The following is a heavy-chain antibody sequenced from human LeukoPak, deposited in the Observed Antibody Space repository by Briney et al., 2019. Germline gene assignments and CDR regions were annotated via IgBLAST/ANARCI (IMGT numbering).Heavy chain of an antibody. J-gene: IGHJ4*02. CDR2: IRSKAYGGTT. D-gene: IGHD4-11*01. CDR1: GFTFGDYA. V-gene: IGHV3-49*04. Sequence: PGGSLRLSCTASGFTFGDYAMSWVRQAPGKGLEWVGFIRSKAYGGTTEYAASVKGRFTISRDDSKSIAYLQMNSLKTEDTAVYYCTGDLTVLNYWGQGTLVTVSS. CDR3: TGDLTVLNY.